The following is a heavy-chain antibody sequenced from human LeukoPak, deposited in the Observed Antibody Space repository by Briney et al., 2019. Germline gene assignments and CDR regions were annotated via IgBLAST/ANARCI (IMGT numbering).Heavy chain of an antibody. CDR3: ARGSRGGYNWFDP. D-gene: IGHD3-16*01. Sequence: SETLSLTCTVSGGSNSSYYLSWIRQSPGKELEWIGHIHYRGSTNYTPFLKSRVTISVDTSKNQFSLRLNSVAAADTALYYCARGSRGGYNWFDPWGQGTLVIVSS. V-gene: IGHV4-59*01. CDR2: IHYRGST. J-gene: IGHJ5*02. CDR1: GGSNSSYY.